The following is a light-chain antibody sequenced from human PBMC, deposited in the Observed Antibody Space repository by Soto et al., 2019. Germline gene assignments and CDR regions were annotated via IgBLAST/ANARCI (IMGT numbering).Light chain of an antibody. CDR3: SSYTTSSSQV. Sequence: QSVLTQPASVSGSPGQSITISCSGTSSDVGGYNYVAWYRQHPGKAPKLMIYEVSYRPSGISDRFSGSKSGNTASLTISGLQAEDEADYYCSSYTTSSSQVFGGGTKVTVL. CDR2: EVS. J-gene: IGLJ2*01. V-gene: IGLV2-14*01. CDR1: SSDVGGYNY.